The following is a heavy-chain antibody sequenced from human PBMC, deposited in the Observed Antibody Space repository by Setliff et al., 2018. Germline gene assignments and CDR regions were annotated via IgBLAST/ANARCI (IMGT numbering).Heavy chain of an antibody. J-gene: IGHJ5*02. CDR2: ISGSGRNT. V-gene: IGHV3-23*01. D-gene: IGHD3-3*01. Sequence: PGGSLRLSCAASGLIFGNYAMNWVRQAPGKGLEWVSGISGSGRNTYYADSVKGRLTISRDNSKNTLYLQMNSLRAEDTAVYYCARDLPGRNYNFWSGYSDLWGQGTLVTVSS. CDR1: GLIFGNYA. CDR3: ARDLPGRNYNFWSGYSDL.